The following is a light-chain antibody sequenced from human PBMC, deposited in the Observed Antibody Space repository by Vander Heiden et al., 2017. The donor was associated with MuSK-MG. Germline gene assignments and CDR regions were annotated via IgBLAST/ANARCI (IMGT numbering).Light chain of an antibody. CDR2: GAS. CDR3: QQYNNWAPLT. Sequence: EIVMTQSPATLSVSPGERATLSCRASQSVSSNLAWYQQKPGQAPRLLIYGASTRATGIPARFSGSGYGIEFTLTISSRQSEDFAVYYCQQYNNWAPLTFGQGTRLEIK. CDR1: QSVSSN. J-gene: IGKJ5*01. V-gene: IGKV3-15*01.